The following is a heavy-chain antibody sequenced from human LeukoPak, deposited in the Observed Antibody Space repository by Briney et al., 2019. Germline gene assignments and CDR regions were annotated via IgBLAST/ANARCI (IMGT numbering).Heavy chain of an antibody. Sequence: KTSETLSLTCTVSGGSIRNYYWSWIRQPPGKGLEWIGCIYYSGSTSYNPSLKSRITISLDTSKNQFSLKLSSVTAADTAVHYCARIDYPQPSHWFDPWGQGTLVTVSS. D-gene: IGHD4-11*01. CDR1: GGSIRNYY. CDR3: ARIDYPQPSHWFDP. V-gene: IGHV4-59*01. J-gene: IGHJ5*02. CDR2: IYYSGST.